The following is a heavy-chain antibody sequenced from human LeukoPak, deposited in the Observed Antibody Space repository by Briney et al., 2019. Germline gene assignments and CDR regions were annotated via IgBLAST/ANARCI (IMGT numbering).Heavy chain of an antibody. D-gene: IGHD3-16*01. CDR3: ARGTSGRGQLVDY. Sequence: ASVKVSCKASGYTFTCYGISWVRQAPGQGLEWMGWINPNSGGTNYAQKFQGRVTMTRDTSISTAYMELSRLRSDDTAVYYCARGTSGRGQLVDYWGQGTLVTVSS. J-gene: IGHJ4*02. CDR1: GYTFTCYG. CDR2: INPNSGGT. V-gene: IGHV1-2*02.